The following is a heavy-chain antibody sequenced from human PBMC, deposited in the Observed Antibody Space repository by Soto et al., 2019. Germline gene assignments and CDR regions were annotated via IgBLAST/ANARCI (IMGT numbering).Heavy chain of an antibody. J-gene: IGHJ1*01. V-gene: IGHV3-15*01. D-gene: IGHD6-6*01. CDR3: TTGYVAAARGS. Sequence: PGGSLRLSCAASGFAFSNAWMSWVRQAPGKGLEWVGRIKSKTDGGTTDYAAPVKGRFTISRDDSKNTLYLQMNSLKTEDTAVYYCTTGYVAAARGSRGQGTLVTVSS. CDR1: GFAFSNAW. CDR2: IKSKTDGGTT.